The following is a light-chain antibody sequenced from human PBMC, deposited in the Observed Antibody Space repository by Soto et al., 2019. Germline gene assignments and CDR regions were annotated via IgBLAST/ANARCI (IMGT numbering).Light chain of an antibody. J-gene: IGKJ1*01. CDR2: TAS. CDR3: QQRSTWPPWT. V-gene: IGKV3-11*01. Sequence: EIVLTQSPATLSLSPGERGTLSCRASQSVSNYLAWYQHKPGQAPRLLIYTASSRATGIPARFSGSGSGTDFTLTISSLEPEDFAVYYCQQRSTWPPWTFGQGTKVEVK. CDR1: QSVSNY.